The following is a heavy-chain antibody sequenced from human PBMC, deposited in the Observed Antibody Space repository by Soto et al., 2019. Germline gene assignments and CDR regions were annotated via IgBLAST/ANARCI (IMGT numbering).Heavy chain of an antibody. Sequence: PGGSLRLSCAASGFTFSSYAMSWVRQAPGKGLEWVSAISGSGGSTYYADSVKGRFTISRDNSKNTLYLQMNSLRAEDTAVYYWANRLTSGYYYPYYFDYCGQGTLVTSPQ. CDR2: ISGSGGST. CDR1: GFTFSSYA. J-gene: IGHJ4*02. CDR3: ANRLTSGYYYPYYFDY. V-gene: IGHV3-23*01. D-gene: IGHD3-22*01.